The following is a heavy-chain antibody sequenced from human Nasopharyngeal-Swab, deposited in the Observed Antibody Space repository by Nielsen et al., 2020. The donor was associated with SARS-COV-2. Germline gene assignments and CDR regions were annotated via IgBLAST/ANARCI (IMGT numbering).Heavy chain of an antibody. J-gene: IGHJ4*02. CDR1: GFTFSSYG. CDR2: ISYDGSNK. Sequence: GGSLRLSCEASGFTFSSYGMHWVRQAPGKGLEWVSVISYDGSNKYYADSVKGRFTISRDNSKNTLYLQMNSLRAEDTAVYYCAREVDSSGLVDYWGQGTLVTVSS. V-gene: IGHV3-30*03. D-gene: IGHD6-19*01. CDR3: AREVDSSGLVDY.